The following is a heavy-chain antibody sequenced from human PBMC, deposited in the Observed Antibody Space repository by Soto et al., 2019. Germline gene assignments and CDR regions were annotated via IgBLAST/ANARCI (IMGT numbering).Heavy chain of an antibody. Sequence: GASVKVSCKASGGTFSSYAISWVRQAPGQGLEWMGWISAYNGNTNYAQKLQGRVTMTTDTSTSTAYMELRSLRSDDTAVYYCARSSRGVTLPFDYWGQGTLVTVSS. V-gene: IGHV1-18*01. CDR2: ISAYNGNT. D-gene: IGHD3-10*01. CDR3: ARSSRGVTLPFDY. CDR1: GGTFSSYA. J-gene: IGHJ4*02.